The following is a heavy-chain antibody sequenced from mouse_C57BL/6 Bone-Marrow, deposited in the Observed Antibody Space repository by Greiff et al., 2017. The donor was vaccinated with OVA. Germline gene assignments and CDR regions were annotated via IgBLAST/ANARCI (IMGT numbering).Heavy chain of an antibody. CDR3: TRVDYDYDEGDFDY. J-gene: IGHJ2*01. D-gene: IGHD2-4*01. V-gene: IGHV5-9-1*02. CDR1: GFTFSSYA. Sequence: EVMLVESGEGLVKPGGSLKLSCAASGFTFSSYAMSWVRQTPEKRLEWVAYISSGGDYIYYADTVKGRFTISRDNARNTLYLQMSSLKSEDTAMYYCTRVDYDYDEGDFDYWGQGTTLTVSS. CDR2: ISSGGDYI.